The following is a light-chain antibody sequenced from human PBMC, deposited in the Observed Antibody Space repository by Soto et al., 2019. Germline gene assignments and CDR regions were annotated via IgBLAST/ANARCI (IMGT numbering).Light chain of an antibody. CDR3: QQSYSTPCT. CDR2: DAS. Sequence: DIQMTQSPSSLSASVGDRFNITCRASQSITRYLTWYQQKPGKAPNLLMYDASSLQRGVPPRFSGSRSGTDFTLTISSLQPEDFATYYCQQSYSTPCTFGPGTTVDIK. V-gene: IGKV1-39*01. J-gene: IGKJ3*01. CDR1: QSITRY.